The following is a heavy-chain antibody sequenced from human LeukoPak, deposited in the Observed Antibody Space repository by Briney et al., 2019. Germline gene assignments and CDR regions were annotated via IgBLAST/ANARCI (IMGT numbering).Heavy chain of an antibody. CDR2: VFSDGRT. V-gene: IGHV3-53*01. D-gene: IGHD1-1*01. CDR1: GFTVSNHH. CDR3: AKREYNSAKYFAC. Sequence: PGGSLRLSCGASGFTVSNHHMTWVRQTPGKGLECVSVVFSDGRTSYTDSVKGRFTISRDSSKNTLFLYLDKLRAEDTAIYYCAKREYNSAKYFACWGQGTLVTVSS. J-gene: IGHJ4*02.